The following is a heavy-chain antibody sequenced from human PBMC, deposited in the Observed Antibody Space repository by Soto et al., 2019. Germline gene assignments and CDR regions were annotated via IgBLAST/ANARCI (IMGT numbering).Heavy chain of an antibody. V-gene: IGHV4-59*08. Sequence: SETLSVPCTVSCGSISSHCWSWIRKPPGNGLELIGYIYYSGSTNYNPSLKSRATISADTSKSQFFLNLSSVTAADTAVYYCARHYASGNYYSPVDYWGQGALVTVSS. CDR2: IYYSGST. CDR3: ARHYASGNYYSPVDY. J-gene: IGHJ4*02. D-gene: IGHD3-10*01. CDR1: CGSISSHC.